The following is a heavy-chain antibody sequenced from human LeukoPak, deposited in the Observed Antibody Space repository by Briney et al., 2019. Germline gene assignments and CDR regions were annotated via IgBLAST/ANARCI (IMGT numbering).Heavy chain of an antibody. J-gene: IGHJ4*02. D-gene: IGHD6-19*01. CDR3: ASNGRYSSGWYGFDY. Sequence: PSETLSLTCTVSGVSISSYYWSWLRQPPGKGLEWIGYIYYSGSTNYNPSLKSRVTISVDTSKNQFSLKLSSVTAADTAVYYCASNGRYSSGWYGFDYWGQGTLVTVSS. CDR2: IYYSGST. CDR1: GVSISSYY. V-gene: IGHV4-59*01.